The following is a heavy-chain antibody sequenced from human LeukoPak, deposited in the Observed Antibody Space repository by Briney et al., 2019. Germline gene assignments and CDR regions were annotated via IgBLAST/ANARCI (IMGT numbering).Heavy chain of an antibody. Sequence: SETLSLXCTVSGGSISSSSYYWGWIRQPPGKGLEWIGSIYYSGITYYNPCLKSRVTISVDTSKNQFSLKLSSVTAADTAVYYCASVKWELGSWGQGTLVTVSS. CDR1: GGSISSSSYY. CDR3: ASVKWELGS. CDR2: IYYSGIT. V-gene: IGHV4-39*01. D-gene: IGHD1-26*01. J-gene: IGHJ5*02.